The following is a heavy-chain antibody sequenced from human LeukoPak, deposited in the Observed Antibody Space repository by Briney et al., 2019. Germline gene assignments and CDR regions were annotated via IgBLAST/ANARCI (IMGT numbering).Heavy chain of an antibody. CDR1: GFTFSSYA. CDR3: ATYDSSGYYLADY. V-gene: IGHV3-23*01. J-gene: IGHJ4*02. Sequence: GGSLRLSCAASGFTFSSYAMSWVRQAPGKGLEWVSAISGSGGSTYYADSVKGRFTISRDNSKNTLYLQMNSLRAEDTAVYYCATYDSSGYYLADYWGQGTLVTLSS. D-gene: IGHD3-22*01. CDR2: ISGSGGST.